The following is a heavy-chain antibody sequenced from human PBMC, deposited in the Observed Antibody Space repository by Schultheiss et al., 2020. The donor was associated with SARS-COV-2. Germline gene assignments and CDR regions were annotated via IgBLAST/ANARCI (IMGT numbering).Heavy chain of an antibody. CDR2: INPNSGGT. CDR3: AREVDPGSLDV. Sequence: ASVKVSCKASGYTFTGYYMHWVRQAPGQGLEWMGWINPNSGGTNYAQKFQGWVTMTRDTSISTAYMELSSLRSEDTAVYYCAREVDPGSLDVWGRGTTVTVSS. D-gene: IGHD3-9*01. CDR1: GYTFTGYY. V-gene: IGHV1-2*04. J-gene: IGHJ6*04.